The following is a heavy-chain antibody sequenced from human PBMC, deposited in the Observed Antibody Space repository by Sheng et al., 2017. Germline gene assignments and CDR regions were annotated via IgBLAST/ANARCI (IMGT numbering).Heavy chain of an antibody. D-gene: IGHD1-7*01. V-gene: IGHV4-39*07. CDR2: IHYSGSH. CDR1: GGSISSSSYH. Sequence: QLQLQESGQGLVKPSETLSLTCTVSGGSISSSSYHWGWIRQPPGKGLEWIGTIHYSGSHLLQPALESRVTISLDTSKNQFSLKLSSVTAADTAVYSCARHGPWQTGTIGWFDPWGQGTLVTVSS. CDR3: ARHGPWQTGTIGWFDP. J-gene: IGHJ5*02.